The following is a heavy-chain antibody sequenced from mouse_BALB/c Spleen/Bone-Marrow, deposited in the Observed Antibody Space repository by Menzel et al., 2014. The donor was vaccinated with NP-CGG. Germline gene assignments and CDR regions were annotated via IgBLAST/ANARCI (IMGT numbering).Heavy chain of an antibody. V-gene: IGHV1S33*01. J-gene: IGHJ3*01. CDR3: ARKETDYYGYVGWFAY. Sequence: SGPELVKPGALVKISCKASGYTFTSYDINWVKQRPGQGLEWIGWIYPGDGSTKYNEKFKGKATLTADKSSSTAYMQLSSLTSENSLVYCCARKETDYYGYVGWFAYWGQGTLVTVSA. D-gene: IGHD1-2*01. CDR2: IYPGDGST. CDR1: GYTFTSYD.